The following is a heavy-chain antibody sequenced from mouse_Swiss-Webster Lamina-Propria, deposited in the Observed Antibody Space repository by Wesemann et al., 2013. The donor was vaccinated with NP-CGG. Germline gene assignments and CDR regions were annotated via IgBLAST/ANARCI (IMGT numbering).Heavy chain of an antibody. V-gene: IGHV1S29*02. Sequence: EVQLQQSGPELVKPGASVKISCKASGYTFTDYNMHWVKQSHGKSLEWIGYIYPYNGGTGYNQKFKGKATLTVDESSSTAYMQLSSLTSEDSAVYYCARRDYGNLAWFAYWGQGTLVTVSA. CDR3: ARRDYGNLAWFAY. CDR2: IYPYNGGT. J-gene: IGHJ3*01. CDR1: GYTFTDYN. D-gene: IGHD2-1*01.